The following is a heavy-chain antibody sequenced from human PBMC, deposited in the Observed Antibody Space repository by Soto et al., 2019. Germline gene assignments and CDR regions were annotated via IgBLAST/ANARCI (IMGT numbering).Heavy chain of an antibody. CDR2: IWFDGTNK. CDR1: GFTFSNYI. Sequence: GGSLRLSCGASGFTFSNYIIHLVRQAPGKGLEWVSAIWFDGTNKYYADSVKGRFTISRHNSKNTLYLQMNSLRAQDTAVYYCAKGTYYYDSSGSYYRPSRDAFDIWGQGTMVTLSS. D-gene: IGHD3-22*01. J-gene: IGHJ3*02. CDR3: AKGTYYYDSSGSYYRPSRDAFDI. V-gene: IGHV3-30*02.